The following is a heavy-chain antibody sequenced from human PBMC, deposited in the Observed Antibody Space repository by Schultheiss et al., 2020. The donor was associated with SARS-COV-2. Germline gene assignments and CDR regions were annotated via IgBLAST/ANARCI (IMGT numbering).Heavy chain of an antibody. D-gene: IGHD6-19*01. CDR3: AAERYSSGWFDL. Sequence: ASVKVSCKASGYTFTTYAIHWVRQAPGQRLEWMGWITSAATGYTKYSQNFQERVTITRDMSTSTAYMELSSLRSEDTAVYYCAAERYSSGWFDLWGRGTLVTVSS. V-gene: IGHV1-3*01. J-gene: IGHJ2*01. CDR1: GYTFTTYA. CDR2: ITSAATGYT.